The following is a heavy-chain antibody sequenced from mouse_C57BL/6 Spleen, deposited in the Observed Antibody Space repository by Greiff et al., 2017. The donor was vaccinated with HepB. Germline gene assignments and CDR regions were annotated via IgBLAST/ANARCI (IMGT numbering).Heavy chain of an antibody. D-gene: IGHD4-1*01. Sequence: VQLQQPGAELVRPGSSVKLSCKASGYTFTSYWMHWVKQRPGQGLEWIGEIDPSDSYTNYNQKFKGKSTLTVDKSSSTAYMQLSSLTSEDSAVYYCARRLDYAMDYWGQGTSVTVSS. V-gene: IGHV1-69*01. J-gene: IGHJ4*01. CDR3: ARRLDYAMDY. CDR2: IDPSDSYT. CDR1: GYTFTSYW.